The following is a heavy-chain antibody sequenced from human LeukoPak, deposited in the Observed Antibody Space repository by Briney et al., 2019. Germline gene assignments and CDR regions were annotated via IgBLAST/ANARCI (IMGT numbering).Heavy chain of an antibody. J-gene: IGHJ1*01. CDR1: GGTFSSYA. CDR2: IIPIFGTA. V-gene: IGHV1-69*06. Sequence: ASVKVSCKASGGTFSSYAISWVRQAPGQGLEWMGGIIPIFGTANYAQKFQGRVTITADKSTSTAYMELSSLRSEDTAVYYCARGERLLWFGEFESRQYFQHWGQGTLLTVSS. CDR3: ARGERLLWFGEFESRQYFQH. D-gene: IGHD3-10*01.